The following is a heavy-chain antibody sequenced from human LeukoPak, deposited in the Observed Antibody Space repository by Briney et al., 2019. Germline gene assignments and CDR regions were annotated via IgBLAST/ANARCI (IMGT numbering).Heavy chain of an antibody. J-gene: IGHJ3*02. CDR3: ARLDNGYYDSTGHAFDI. D-gene: IGHD3-22*01. V-gene: IGHV4-34*01. CDR1: GGSISSYY. Sequence: SETLSLTCTVSGGSISSYYWSWIRQPPGKGLEWIGEINHSGSTNYNPSLKSRVTISVDTSKNQFSLKLSSVTAADTAVYYCARLDNGYYDSTGHAFDIWGQGTMVTVSS. CDR2: INHSGST.